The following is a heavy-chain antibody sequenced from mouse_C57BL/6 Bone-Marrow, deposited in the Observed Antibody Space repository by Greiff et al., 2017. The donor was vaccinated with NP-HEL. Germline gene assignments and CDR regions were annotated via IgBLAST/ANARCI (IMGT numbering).Heavy chain of an antibody. V-gene: IGHV5-17*01. CDR2: ISSGISTI. J-gene: IGHJ3*01. Sequence: EVKLVESGGGLVKPGGSLKLSCAASGFTFSDYGMHWVRQAPEKGLEWVAYISSGISTIYYADTVKGRFTISRDNAKNTLFLQMTSLRSEDTAMYYCARTPWFAYWGQGTLVTVSA. CDR1: GFTFSDYG. CDR3: ARTPWFAY.